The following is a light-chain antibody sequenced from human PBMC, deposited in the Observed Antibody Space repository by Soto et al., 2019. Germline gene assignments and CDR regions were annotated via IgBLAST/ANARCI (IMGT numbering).Light chain of an antibody. Sequence: QMTQSTSTLSASVGDRVTITCRASQSISSWLAWYQQKPGKAPKLLIYDASSWESGVPSRFSGSGSGTEFTLTISSLQPDDFATYYCQHYNSYSEAFGQGTNVDI. CDR3: QHYNSYSEA. V-gene: IGKV1-5*01. J-gene: IGKJ1*01. CDR2: DAS. CDR1: QSISSW.